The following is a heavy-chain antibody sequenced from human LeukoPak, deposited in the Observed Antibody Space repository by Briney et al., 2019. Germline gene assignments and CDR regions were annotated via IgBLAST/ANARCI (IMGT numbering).Heavy chain of an antibody. CDR2: INHSGST. D-gene: IGHD3-10*01. Sequence: PSATLSLTCVVYGGSFSGYYWSWIRQPPGKGLEWIGEINHSGSTNYNPSLKSRVTISVDTSKNQFSLKLSSVTAADTAVYYCARHPTKYMVREMWYFDYWGQGTLVTVSS. V-gene: IGHV4-34*01. J-gene: IGHJ4*02. CDR1: GGSFSGYY. CDR3: ARHPTKYMVREMWYFDY.